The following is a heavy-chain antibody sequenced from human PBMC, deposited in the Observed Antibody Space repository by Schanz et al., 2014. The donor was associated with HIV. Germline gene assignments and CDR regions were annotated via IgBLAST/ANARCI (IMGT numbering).Heavy chain of an antibody. CDR3: AKASESIFGVEGLDF. CDR1: GFIFSNYG. CDR2: SSHDGSIK. V-gene: IGHV3-30*18. D-gene: IGHD3-3*01. J-gene: IGHJ4*02. Sequence: QVHLVESGGGVVQPGRSLRLSCVGSGFIFSNYGIHWVRQAPGKGLEWVEVSSHDGSIKFYGDSVKGRFTISRDTFKNTVYLQMNSLRSEDTAVYYCAKASESIFGVEGLDFWGQGTLVIVSS.